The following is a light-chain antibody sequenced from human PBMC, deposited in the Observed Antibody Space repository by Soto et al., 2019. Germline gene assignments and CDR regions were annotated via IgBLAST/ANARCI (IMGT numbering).Light chain of an antibody. Sequence: QSALTQPASVSGSPGQSIAISCTGSSSDVGGYNYVSWYQQHPGKAPKLMIYDVSNRPSGVSNRFSGSKSGNTASLTISGLQAEDEADYYCSSHTSSSTRVFGGGTTHTVL. CDR2: DVS. J-gene: IGLJ3*02. CDR1: SSDVGGYNY. V-gene: IGLV2-14*01. CDR3: SSHTSSSTRV.